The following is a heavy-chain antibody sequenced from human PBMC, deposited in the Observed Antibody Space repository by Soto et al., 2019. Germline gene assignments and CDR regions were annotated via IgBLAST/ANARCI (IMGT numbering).Heavy chain of an antibody. Sequence: GGSLRLSCAASGFTFSNSWMSWVRQAPGKGLEWVGRIKSKTDGGTTDYAAPVKGRFTISRDDSKNTLYLHMNSLKTEDNAVYYCTTEMTTGIYYYYMDVWGQGTTVTVSS. D-gene: IGHD4-4*01. CDR3: TTEMTTGIYYYYMDV. J-gene: IGHJ6*03. CDR2: IKSKTDGGTT. V-gene: IGHV3-15*01. CDR1: GFTFSNSW.